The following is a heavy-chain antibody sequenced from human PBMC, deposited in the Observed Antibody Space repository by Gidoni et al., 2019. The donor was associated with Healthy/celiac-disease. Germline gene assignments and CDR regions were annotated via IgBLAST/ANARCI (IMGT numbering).Heavy chain of an antibody. J-gene: IGHJ4*02. CDR3: ARDDYDSFDY. D-gene: IGHD3-22*01. CDR2: IKQDGSEK. Sequence: ELQLVDSGGGLVQPGWSLRLTCAASGFTFSSHWMSWVRQAPGKGLEWGANIKQDGSEKYYVDSVKGRFTISRDNAKNSLYLQMNSLRAEDTAVYYCARDDYDSFDYWGQGTLVTVSS. CDR1: GFTFSSHW. V-gene: IGHV3-7*04.